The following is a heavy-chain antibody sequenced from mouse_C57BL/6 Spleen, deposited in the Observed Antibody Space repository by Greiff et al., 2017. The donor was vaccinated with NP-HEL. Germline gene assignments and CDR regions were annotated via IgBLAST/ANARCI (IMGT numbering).Heavy chain of an antibody. V-gene: IGHV1-42*01. CDR1: GYSFTGYY. J-gene: IGHJ3*01. D-gene: IGHD2-1*01. CDR2: INPSTGGT. CDR3: ARGEDYYGTFAY. Sequence: EVQLQQSGPELVKPGASVKISCKASGYSFTGYYMNWVKQSPEKSLEWIGEINPSTGGTTYNQKFKAKATLTVDKSSSTAYMQLKSLTSEDSAVYYCARGEDYYGTFAYWGQGTLVTVSA.